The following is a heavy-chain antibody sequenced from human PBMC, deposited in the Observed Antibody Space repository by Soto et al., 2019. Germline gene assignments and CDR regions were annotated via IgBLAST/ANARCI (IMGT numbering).Heavy chain of an antibody. CDR1: GFTFDDYA. V-gene: IGHV3-43D*04. D-gene: IGHD6-19*01. J-gene: IGHJ6*02. Sequence: PGGSLRLSCATSGFTFDDYAMHWVRQAPGKGLEWVSLISCDGGSTYYADSVKGRFTISRDNSKNSLYLQMNSLRAEDTAVYYCAKATVAGAAYDYYYGMDVWGQGTTVTVSS. CDR3: AKATVAGAAYDYYYGMDV. CDR2: ISCDGGST.